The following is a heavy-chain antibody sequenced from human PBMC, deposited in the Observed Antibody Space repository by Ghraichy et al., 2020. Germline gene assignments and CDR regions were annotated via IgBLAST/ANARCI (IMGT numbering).Heavy chain of an antibody. D-gene: IGHD5-18*01. V-gene: IGHV1-46*01. CDR3: ARKRVETANYYYMDL. CDR2: INPSDAST. Sequence: ASVKVSCKASGYTFTSYYIHWVRQAPGQGLEWMGIINPSDASTNYAQKFQGRVTMTRDTSTSTVYMELSSLRSEDTAVYYCARKRVETANYYYMDLWGKGTTVTVSS. CDR1: GYTFTSYY. J-gene: IGHJ6*03.